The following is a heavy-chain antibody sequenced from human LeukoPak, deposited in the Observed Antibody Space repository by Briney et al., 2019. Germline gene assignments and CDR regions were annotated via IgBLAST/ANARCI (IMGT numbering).Heavy chain of an antibody. Sequence: SQTLSLTCTVSGGSISSGGYYWSWIRQHPGKGLEWIGYIYYSGSTYYNPSLKSRVTISVDTSKNQFSLKLSSVTAADTAVYYCASREWSKYYFDYWGQGTLVTVSS. CDR1: GGSISSGGYY. V-gene: IGHV4-31*03. D-gene: IGHD3-3*01. CDR2: IYYSGST. J-gene: IGHJ4*02. CDR3: ASREWSKYYFDY.